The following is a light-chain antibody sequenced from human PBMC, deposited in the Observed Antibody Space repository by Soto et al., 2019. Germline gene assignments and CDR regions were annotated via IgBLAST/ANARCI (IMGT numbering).Light chain of an antibody. V-gene: IGKV1-9*01. CDR1: QGISSN. Sequence: IQLTQSPSSPSASVGHRVTITCPASQGISSNLAWYQQKPGKAPKLMIYAASTLQSGVPSRFSGSGSGTDFTLTISSLKTEDFATYDCQQLKIYPLTFGGGTKVDIK. CDR2: AAS. CDR3: QQLKIYPLT. J-gene: IGKJ4*01.